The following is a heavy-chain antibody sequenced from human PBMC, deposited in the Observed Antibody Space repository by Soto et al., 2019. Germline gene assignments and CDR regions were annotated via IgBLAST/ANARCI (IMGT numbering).Heavy chain of an antibody. V-gene: IGHV4-31*03. CDR2: IYYSGST. CDR1: GGSISSGGYY. CDR3: ARSDFWSGYYNFDY. J-gene: IGHJ4*02. Sequence: SETLSLTCTVSGGSISSGGYYWSWIRQHPGKGLEWIGYIYYSGSTYYNPSLKSRVTISVDTSKNQFSLKLRSVTAADTAVYYCARSDFWSGYYNFDYWGQGTLVTVSS. D-gene: IGHD3-3*01.